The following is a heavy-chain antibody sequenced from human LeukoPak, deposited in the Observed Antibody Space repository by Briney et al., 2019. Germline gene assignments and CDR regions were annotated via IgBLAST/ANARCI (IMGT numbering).Heavy chain of an antibody. V-gene: IGHV3-43*01. J-gene: IGHJ5*02. D-gene: IGHD6-6*01. Sequence: GGSLRLSCAASGFTFYDYTMHWVRQAPGKGLEWVSLISWDGGSTYYADSVKGRFTISRDNSENTLYLQMNSLRVEEMAVYYCAKLRGPSSSSENNWFDPWGQGTLVTVSS. CDR1: GFTFYDYT. CDR3: AKLRGPSSSSENNWFDP. CDR2: ISWDGGST.